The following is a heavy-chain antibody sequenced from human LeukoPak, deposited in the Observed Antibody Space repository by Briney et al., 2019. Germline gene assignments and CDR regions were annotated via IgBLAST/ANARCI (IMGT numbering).Heavy chain of an antibody. CDR3: ARLRFGELSWFDP. D-gene: IGHD3-10*01. V-gene: IGHV4-59*01. Sequence: KPSETLSLTCTVSGGSIRDYYWNWIRQPPGKGLEWIGYIYYSGSTNYNPSLKSRVTISVDTSKNQFSLRLSSVTAADTAVHYCARLRFGELSWFDPWGQGTLVTVSS. CDR1: GGSIRDYY. CDR2: IYYSGST. J-gene: IGHJ5*02.